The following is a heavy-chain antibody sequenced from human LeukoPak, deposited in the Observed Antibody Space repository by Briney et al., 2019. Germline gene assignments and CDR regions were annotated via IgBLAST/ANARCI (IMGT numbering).Heavy chain of an antibody. V-gene: IGHV3-23*01. CDR3: AKGRYSSSSRPLFDY. D-gene: IGHD6-6*01. Sequence: GGSLRLSCAASGFTFSSYSMNWVRQAPGKGLEWVSGISSSGGTTYYADSVKGRFSISRDNSKNTLYLQMNSLRAEDTAIFYCAKGRYSSSSRPLFDYWGQGTLVTVSS. CDR1: GFTFSSYS. J-gene: IGHJ4*02. CDR2: ISSSGGTT.